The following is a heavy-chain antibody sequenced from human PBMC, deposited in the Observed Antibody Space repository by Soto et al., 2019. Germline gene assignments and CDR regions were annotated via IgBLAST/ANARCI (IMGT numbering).Heavy chain of an antibody. CDR2: ISYDGSNK. V-gene: IGHV3-30*18. CDR3: AKDRYSSGWALSPYYYYGMAV. J-gene: IGHJ6*02. Sequence: PGGSLRLSCAASGFTFSSYGMHWVRQAPGKGLEWVAVISYDGSNKYYADSVKGRFTTSRDNSKNTLYLQMNSLRAEDTAVYYCAKDRYSSGWALSPYYYYGMAVWGQGTTVTVSS. CDR1: GFTFSSYG. D-gene: IGHD6-19*01.